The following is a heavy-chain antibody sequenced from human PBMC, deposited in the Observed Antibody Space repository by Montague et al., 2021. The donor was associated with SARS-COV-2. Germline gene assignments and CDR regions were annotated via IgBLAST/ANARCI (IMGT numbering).Heavy chain of an antibody. V-gene: IGHV3-30-3*01. J-gene: IGHJ5*02. D-gene: IGHD1-26*01. CDR1: GFTFSSYA. CDR3: ARVSRGSYYNWFDP. CDR2: ISYDGSNK. Sequence: SLRLSCXASGFTFSSYAMHWVRQAPGKGLEWVAVISYDGSNKYYXDSVKGRFTISRDNSKNKLYLQMNSLRAEDTAVYYCARVSRGSYYNWFDPWGQGTLVTVSS.